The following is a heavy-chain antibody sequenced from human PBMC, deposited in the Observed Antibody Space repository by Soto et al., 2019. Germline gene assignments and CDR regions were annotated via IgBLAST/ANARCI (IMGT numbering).Heavy chain of an antibody. CDR2: INHSGST. J-gene: IGHJ5*02. Sequence: QVQLQQWGAGLLKPSETLSLTCAVYGGSFSGYYWSWIRQPPGKGLEWIGEINHSGSTNYNPSLRGRVTISVDTAKNQVSLKLSSVTAADTAVYYCARKMPTMIVVVIQNWFDPWGQGTLVTVSS. CDR1: GGSFSGYY. CDR3: ARKMPTMIVVVIQNWFDP. D-gene: IGHD3-22*01. V-gene: IGHV4-34*01.